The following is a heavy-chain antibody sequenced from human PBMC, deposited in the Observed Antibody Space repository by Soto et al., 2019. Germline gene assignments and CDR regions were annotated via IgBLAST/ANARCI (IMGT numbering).Heavy chain of an antibody. CDR1: GGTFSTDS. J-gene: IGHJ6*02. Sequence: QVQLVQSGAEVKKPGSSVKVSCKASGGTFSTDSISWVRQAPGQGLEWMGGIIPMFGTANNAQKFQGRVTITAGESTSTAYMELSSMRSEDTAVYFCAREIDGYYGMDVWGQGNTVNVAS. CDR2: IIPMFGTA. V-gene: IGHV1-69*12. CDR3: AREIDGYYGMDV.